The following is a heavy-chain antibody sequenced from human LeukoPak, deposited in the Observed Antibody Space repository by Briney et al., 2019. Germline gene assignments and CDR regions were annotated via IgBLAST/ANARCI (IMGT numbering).Heavy chain of an antibody. CDR1: GFTFSSYS. Sequence: GGSLRPSCAASGFTFSSYSMNWVRQAPGKGLEWVSSISSSSSYIYYADSVKGRFTISRDNAKNSLYLQMNSLRAEDTAVYYSARDLIDFWSGYYYYFDYWGQGTLVTVSS. CDR3: ARDLIDFWSGYYYYFDY. CDR2: ISSSSSYI. J-gene: IGHJ4*02. D-gene: IGHD3-3*01. V-gene: IGHV3-21*01.